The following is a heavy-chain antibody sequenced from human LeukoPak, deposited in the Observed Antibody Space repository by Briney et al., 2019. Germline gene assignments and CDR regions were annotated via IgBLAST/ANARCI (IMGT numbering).Heavy chain of an antibody. Sequence: SETLSLTCTVSGGSISSYYWSWIRQPPGKGLEWIGYIYYSGSTNYNPSLKSRVTISVDTSKNQFSLKLSSVTAADTAVYYCARVGCSGGSCYADYWGQGTQVTVSS. D-gene: IGHD2-15*01. CDR2: IYYSGST. CDR3: ARVGCSGGSCYADY. CDR1: GGSISSYY. J-gene: IGHJ4*02. V-gene: IGHV4-59*01.